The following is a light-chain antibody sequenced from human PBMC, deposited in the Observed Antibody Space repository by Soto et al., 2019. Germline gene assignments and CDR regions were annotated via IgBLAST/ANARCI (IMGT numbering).Light chain of an antibody. Sequence: EIVLTQSPGTLSLSPGERATLSCRASQSVSSSYLAWYQPKPGQAPRLLIYGASSRATGIPDRFSVSGSGTDFNLTISRLEPEDFAVYYCQQYGSSPPWTLGQGTKVEIK. CDR1: QSVSSSY. J-gene: IGKJ1*01. CDR3: QQYGSSPPWT. V-gene: IGKV3-20*01. CDR2: GAS.